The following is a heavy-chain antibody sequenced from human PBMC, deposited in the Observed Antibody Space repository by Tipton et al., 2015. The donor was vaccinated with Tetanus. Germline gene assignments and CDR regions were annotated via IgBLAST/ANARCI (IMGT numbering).Heavy chain of an antibody. D-gene: IGHD3-3*01. J-gene: IGHJ4*02. V-gene: IGHV4-30-4*01. CDR1: GGSISSDAHY. CDR3: ARANNDFPKKGPFDS. Sequence: TLSLTCTVSGGSISSDAHYWSWIRQAPGKGLEWLGYISHSGTTNYNPSLMSRVTLSLDTARGQFSLKLTSVTAADAAVYYCARANNDFPKKGPFDSWGQGSLVIVSS. CDR2: ISHSGTT.